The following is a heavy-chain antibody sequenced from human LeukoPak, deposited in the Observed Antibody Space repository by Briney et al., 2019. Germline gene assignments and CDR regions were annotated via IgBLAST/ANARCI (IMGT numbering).Heavy chain of an antibody. Sequence: GGSLRLSCEASGFTFNTYSMNWARQAPGRGLEWVSSIDSSGGYMFYADSVKGRFIISRDNAKDSLYLQMNSLRVGDTAVYYCLRGDRRDYWGQGTLATVSS. V-gene: IGHV3-21*06. CDR2: IDSSGGYM. CDR1: GFTFNTYS. J-gene: IGHJ4*02. CDR3: LRGDRRDY.